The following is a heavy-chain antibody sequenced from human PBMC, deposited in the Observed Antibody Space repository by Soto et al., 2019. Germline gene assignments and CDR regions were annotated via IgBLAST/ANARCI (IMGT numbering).Heavy chain of an antibody. CDR3: ATALRYLEWFTRPDY. Sequence: EAQLVESGGGLVQPGGSLRLSCAASGFAFGSYAMNWVRQAPGKGLEWVSAVTSGGTTYYADSMGGRFTISRDNSKNTLYLQMNSLRAEDTAVYYCATALRYLEWFTRPDYWGQGTLVTVSS. CDR1: GFAFGSYA. J-gene: IGHJ4*02. CDR2: VTSGGTT. D-gene: IGHD3-3*01. V-gene: IGHV3-23*04.